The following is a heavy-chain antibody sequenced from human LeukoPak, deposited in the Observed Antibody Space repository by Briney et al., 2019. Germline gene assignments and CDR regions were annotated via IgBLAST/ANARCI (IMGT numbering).Heavy chain of an antibody. CDR3: ARDPYCGGGSCYATFDY. CDR2: IKQDGSEK. CDR1: GFTFSSYW. D-gene: IGHD2-15*01. J-gene: IGHJ4*02. V-gene: IGHV3-7*01. Sequence: PGGSLRLSCAASGFTFSSYWMSWVRQAPGKGLEWVANIKQDGSEKYYVDSVKGRFTISRDNAKNSLYLQMNSLRAEDTAVYYCARDPYCGGGSCYATFDYWGQGTLVTVSS.